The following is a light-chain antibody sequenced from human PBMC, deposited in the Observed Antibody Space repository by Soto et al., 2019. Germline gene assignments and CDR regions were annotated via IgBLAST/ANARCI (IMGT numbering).Light chain of an antibody. CDR1: QSVSSSH. J-gene: IGKJ5*01. CDR2: AAS. CDR3: QQRSSWPIT. Sequence: EIVLTQSPGTLSLSPGARATLSCRASQSVSSSHLAWYQHKPGQAPRLLIYAASSRATGSPDRFSGGGSGTDFTLTISRLEPEDFAVYYCQQRSSWPITFGQGTRLEIK. V-gene: IGKV3D-20*02.